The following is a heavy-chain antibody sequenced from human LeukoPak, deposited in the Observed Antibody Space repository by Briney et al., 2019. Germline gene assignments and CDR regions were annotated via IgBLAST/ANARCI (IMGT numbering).Heavy chain of an antibody. J-gene: IGHJ4*02. D-gene: IGHD3-16*01. CDR1: GFTFSSYA. V-gene: IGHV3-30*04. Sequence: QPGGSLRLSCAASGFTFSSYAMHWVRQAPGKGLEWVAVISYDGSNKYYADSVKGRFTISRDNSKNTLYLQMNSLRAEDTAVYYCARSLGAPTDYWGQGTLVTVSS. CDR3: ARSLGAPTDY. CDR2: ISYDGSNK.